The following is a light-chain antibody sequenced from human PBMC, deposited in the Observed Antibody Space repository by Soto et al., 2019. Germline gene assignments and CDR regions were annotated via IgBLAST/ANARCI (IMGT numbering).Light chain of an antibody. CDR1: QGISNS. J-gene: IGKJ3*01. CDR3: HNYNSAPLT. CDR2: AAS. V-gene: IGKV1-27*01. Sequence: DIQMTQSPSSLSASLGDTVTISCRASQGISNSLAWFQQKPGRVPQFLIYAASTLQPGVPPRFSGSGSGTDFTLTISSLQPEDVATYYCHNYNSAPLTFGRGTRVDLK.